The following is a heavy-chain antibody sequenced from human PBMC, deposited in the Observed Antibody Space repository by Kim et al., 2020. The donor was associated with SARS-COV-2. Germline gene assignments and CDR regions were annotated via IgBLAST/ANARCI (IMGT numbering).Heavy chain of an antibody. Sequence: GGSLRLSCAASGFTFSSYNMNWVHQAPGKGLEWVSYISSRSSDIYYAESVKGRFTISRDNAKNSLYLQMNSLRAEDTAVYYCASNRWLVDSSGWDHFDYWGQGTLVTVSS. D-gene: IGHD6-19*01. J-gene: IGHJ4*02. CDR2: ISSRSSDI. V-gene: IGHV3-21*01. CDR3: ASNRWLVDSSGWDHFDY. CDR1: GFTFSSYN.